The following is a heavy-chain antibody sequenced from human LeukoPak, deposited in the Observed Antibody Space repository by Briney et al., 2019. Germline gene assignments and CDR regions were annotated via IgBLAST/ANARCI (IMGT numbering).Heavy chain of an antibody. Sequence: SETLSLTCTVSGGSISSYYWSWIRQPPGKGLEWIGYIYYSGSTNYNPSLKSRVTISVDRSKNQFSLKLSSVTAADTAVYYCARGGGGIIDYWGQGTLVTVSS. CDR3: ARGGGGIIDY. J-gene: IGHJ4*02. CDR1: GGSISSYY. V-gene: IGHV4-59*12. CDR2: IYYSGST. D-gene: IGHD3-10*01.